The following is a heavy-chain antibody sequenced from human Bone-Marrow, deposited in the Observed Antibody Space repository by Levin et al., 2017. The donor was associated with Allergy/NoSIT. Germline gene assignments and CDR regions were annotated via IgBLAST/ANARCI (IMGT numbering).Heavy chain of an antibody. CDR3: ARDRRFGDPGAFDI. D-gene: IGHD3-10*01. V-gene: IGHV4-31*03. CDR1: GGSISSGGYY. J-gene: IGHJ3*02. Sequence: PSETLSLTCTVSGGSISSGGYYWSWIRQHPGKGLEWIGYIYYSGSTYYNPSLKSRVTISVDTSKNQFSLKLSSVTAADTAVYYCARDRRFGDPGAFDIWGQGTMVTVSS. CDR2: IYYSGST.